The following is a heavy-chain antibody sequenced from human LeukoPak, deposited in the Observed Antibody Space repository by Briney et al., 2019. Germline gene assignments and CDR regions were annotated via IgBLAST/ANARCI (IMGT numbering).Heavy chain of an antibody. CDR2: ISYDGSNK. CDR3: ARDAGGMLDYSDY. Sequence: GGSLRLSCAASGFTFSSYAMHWVRQAPGKGLEWVAVISYDGSNKYYADSVKGRFTISRDNSKNTLYLQMNSLRAEDTAVYYCARDAGGMLDYSDYWGQGTLVTVSS. J-gene: IGHJ4*02. CDR1: GFTFSSYA. D-gene: IGHD3-16*01. V-gene: IGHV3-30-3*01.